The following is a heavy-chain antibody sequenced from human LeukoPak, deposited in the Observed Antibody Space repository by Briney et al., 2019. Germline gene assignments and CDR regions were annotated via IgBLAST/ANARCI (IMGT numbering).Heavy chain of an antibody. CDR2: ISSNGGST. CDR1: GFTFSSYA. D-gene: IGHD1-26*01. CDR3: AREGMGSWMDHDAFDI. Sequence: GGSLRLSCAASGFTFSSYAMHWVRQAPGKGLEYVSAISSNGGSTYYANSVKGRFTISRDNSKNTLYLQMGSLRAEDMAVYYCAREGMGSWMDHDAFDIWGQGTMVTVSS. J-gene: IGHJ3*02. V-gene: IGHV3-64*01.